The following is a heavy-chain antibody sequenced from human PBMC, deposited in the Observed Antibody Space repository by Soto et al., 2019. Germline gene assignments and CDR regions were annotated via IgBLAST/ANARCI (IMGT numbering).Heavy chain of an antibody. CDR3: ARVAYYYDRSSSPVY. D-gene: IGHD3-22*01. CDR2: INGDGTST. J-gene: IGHJ4*02. Sequence: GGSLRLSCAASGFTFSIHWLHWVRQVPGKGPVWVSRINGDGTSTGYADSVKGRFTISRDNAKNTLYLQMNSLRTEDTAVYCCARVAYYYDRSSSPVYWGQGTLVTVSS. CDR1: GFTFSIHW. V-gene: IGHV3-74*01.